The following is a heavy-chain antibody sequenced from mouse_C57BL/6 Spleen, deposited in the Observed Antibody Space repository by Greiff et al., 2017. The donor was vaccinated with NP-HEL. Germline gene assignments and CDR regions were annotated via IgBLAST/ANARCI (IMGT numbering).Heavy chain of an antibody. CDR2: IYPRSGNT. CDR1: GYTFTSYG. J-gene: IGHJ1*03. D-gene: IGHD1-1*01. V-gene: IGHV1-81*01. CDR3: ARSTTVVATTYWYVDV. Sequence: QVQLQQSGAELARPGASVKLSCKASGYTFTSYGISWVKQRPGQGLEWIGEIYPRSGNTYYNEKFKGKAKLTADTSSSTAYMELRSLTSEDSAVYFCARSTTVVATTYWYVDVWGTGTTVTVSS.